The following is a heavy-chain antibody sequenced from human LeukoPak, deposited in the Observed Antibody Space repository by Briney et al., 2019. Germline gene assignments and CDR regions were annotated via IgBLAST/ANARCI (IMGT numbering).Heavy chain of an antibody. J-gene: IGHJ4*02. CDR3: ASRNGDYAFDY. CDR1: GFTFSSYS. CDR2: ISSSSSYI. V-gene: IGHV3-21*01. D-gene: IGHD4-17*01. Sequence: GGSLRLSCAASGFTFSSYSMTWVRQAPGKGLEWVSSISSSSSYIYYADSVKGRFTISRDNAKNSLYLQMNSLRAEDTAVYYCASRNGDYAFDYWGQGTLVTVPS.